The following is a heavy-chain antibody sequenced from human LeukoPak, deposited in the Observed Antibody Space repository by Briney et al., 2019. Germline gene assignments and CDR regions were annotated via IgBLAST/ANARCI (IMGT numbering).Heavy chain of an antibody. V-gene: IGHV3-9*01. CDR2: ISWNSGSI. CDR3: TAALRATGAFDV. D-gene: IGHD1-1*01. Sequence: GRSLRLSCAASGFTFDDYAMHWVRQAPGKGLEWVSGISWNSGSIDYADSVKGRFTISRDSAKNSLYLQMNSLRAEDTALYYCTAALRATGAFDVWGQGTLVIVSS. CDR1: GFTFDDYA. J-gene: IGHJ3*01.